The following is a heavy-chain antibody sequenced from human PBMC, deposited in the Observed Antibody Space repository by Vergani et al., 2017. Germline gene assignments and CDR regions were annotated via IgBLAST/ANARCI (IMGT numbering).Heavy chain of an antibody. J-gene: IGHJ2*01. CDR3: ARGGAFWSDWYFDI. Sequence: EVQLVESGGGLVKPGGSLRLSCAASEFSFSSYSMNRVRRAPGKGLEWVSSVSTSSSYIYYADSVRGRFTISRDNAKNSLFLQMNSLRAEDTAVYYCARGGAFWSDWYFDIWGRGTLVTVSS. CDR2: VSTSSSYI. CDR1: EFSFSSYS. V-gene: IGHV3-21*01. D-gene: IGHD3-3*01.